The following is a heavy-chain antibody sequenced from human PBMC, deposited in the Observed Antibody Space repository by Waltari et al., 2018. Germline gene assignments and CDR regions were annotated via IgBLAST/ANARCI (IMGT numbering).Heavy chain of an antibody. CDR1: GGSISSYY. Sequence: QVQLQELGPGLVKPSETLSLTCTVSGGSISSYYWSWIRQPAGKGLEWIGRIYTSGSTNYNPSLKSRVTMSVDTSKNQFSLKLSSVTAADTAVYYCARAGGIAAAGRTHLLVDYWGQGTLVTVSS. CDR3: ARAGGIAAAGRTHLLVDY. J-gene: IGHJ4*02. V-gene: IGHV4-4*07. D-gene: IGHD6-13*01. CDR2: IYTSGST.